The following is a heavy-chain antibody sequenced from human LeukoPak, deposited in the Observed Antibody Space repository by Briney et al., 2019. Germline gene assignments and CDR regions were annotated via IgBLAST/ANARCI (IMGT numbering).Heavy chain of an antibody. D-gene: IGHD2-2*01. Sequence: PGGSLRLSCADSGFTFSSYSMNWVRQAPGKGLEWDSAISGSGGSTYYADSVKGRFTISRDNSKNTLYLQMNSLRAEDTAVYYCAKVGTSCYAADYWGQGTLVTVSS. V-gene: IGHV3-23*01. J-gene: IGHJ4*02. CDR3: AKVGTSCYAADY. CDR1: GFTFSSYS. CDR2: ISGSGGST.